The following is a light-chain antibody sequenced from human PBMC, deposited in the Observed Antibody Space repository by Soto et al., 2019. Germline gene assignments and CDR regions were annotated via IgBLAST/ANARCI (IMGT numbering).Light chain of an antibody. CDR3: CPSPGFTLFYV. J-gene: IGLJ1*01. V-gene: IGLV2-23*02. CDR1: SSDVGSYNL. CDR2: EVS. Sequence: QSVLTQPASVSGSPGQSITISCTGTSSDVGSYNLISWYQQYPGKAPKLMIYEVSKRPSGVSNRFSGSKSGNTASLTISGLQPLYGFYYSSCPSPGFTLFYVSATGTKLPVL.